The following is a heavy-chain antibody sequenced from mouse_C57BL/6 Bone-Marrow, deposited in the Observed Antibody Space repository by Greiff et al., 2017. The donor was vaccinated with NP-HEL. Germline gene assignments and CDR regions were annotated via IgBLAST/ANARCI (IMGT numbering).Heavy chain of an antibody. J-gene: IGHJ2*01. CDR2: IDPENGDT. CDR3: TIIESYFDY. V-gene: IGHV14-4*01. CDR1: GFNIKDDY. Sequence: EVQLQQSGAELVRPGASVKLSCTASGFNIKDDYMHWVKQRPEQGLEWIGWIDPENGDTEYASKFQGKATITADTSSNTAYLQLSSLTSEDTAVYYCTIIESYFDYWGQGTTLTVSS.